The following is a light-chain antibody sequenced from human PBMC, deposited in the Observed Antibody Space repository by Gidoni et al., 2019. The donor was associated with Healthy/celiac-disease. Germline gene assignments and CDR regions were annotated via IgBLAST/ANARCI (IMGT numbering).Light chain of an antibody. V-gene: IGKV1-33*01. CDR1: QDISNY. J-gene: IGKJ4*01. CDR3: QQYDNLPLT. CDR2: DAS. Sequence: QSPSSLSASVGDRVTITCQASQDISNYLNWYQQKPGKAPKLLIYDASNLETGVPSRFSGSGSGTDFTFTISSLQPEDIATYYCQQYDNLPLTFGGGTKVEIK.